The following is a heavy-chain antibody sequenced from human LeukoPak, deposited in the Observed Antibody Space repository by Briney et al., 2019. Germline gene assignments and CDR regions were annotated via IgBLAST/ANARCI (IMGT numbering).Heavy chain of an antibody. V-gene: IGHV1-2*02. Sequence: ASVKVSCKASGYTFTGYYMHWVRQAPGQGLEWMGWINPNSGGTNYAQKFQGRVTMTRDTSISTAYMELSRLRSDDTAVYYCARVITIFGVANAFDIWGQGTMVTVSS. CDR1: GYTFTGYY. J-gene: IGHJ3*02. D-gene: IGHD3-3*01. CDR3: ARVITIFGVANAFDI. CDR2: INPNSGGT.